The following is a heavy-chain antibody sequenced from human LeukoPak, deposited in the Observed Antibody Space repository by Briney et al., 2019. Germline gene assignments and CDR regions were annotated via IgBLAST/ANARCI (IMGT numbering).Heavy chain of an antibody. Sequence: GGSLRLSCAVSGFTTSRKYRRSWVRPAPGKRLERVSFNATGSTYIYYADSVRGRFSISRDNAKNSVYLQMNSLRAEDTAVYYCAREGGGDYGEGFDYWGQGTLVTVSS. J-gene: IGHJ4*02. V-gene: IGHV3-21*01. CDR3: AREGGGDYGEGFDY. CDR1: GFTTSRKYR. D-gene: IGHD4-17*01. CDR2: NATGSTYI.